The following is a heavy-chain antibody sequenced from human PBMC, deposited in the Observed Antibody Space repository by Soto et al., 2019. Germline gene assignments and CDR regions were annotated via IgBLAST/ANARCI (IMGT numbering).Heavy chain of an antibody. CDR3: ASVVVGATRQTGSDH. CDR2: VHSSGGT. D-gene: IGHD2-15*01. Sequence: SETLSLTCTVSHGSITSGDYFWAWIRQPPGKGLEFIGSVHSSGGTYYSPSLKSRASISIDKSKNQFSLKLTSVNAGDTAVYFCASVVVGATRQTGSDHWGQGILVTVSS. CDR1: HGSITSGDYF. J-gene: IGHJ4*02. V-gene: IGHV4-39*01.